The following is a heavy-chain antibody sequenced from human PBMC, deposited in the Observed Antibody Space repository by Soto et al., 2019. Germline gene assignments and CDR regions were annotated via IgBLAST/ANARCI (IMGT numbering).Heavy chain of an antibody. Sequence: QVRLQESGPGLVKPSETLSLTCTVSGGSIRSYYWSWIRQAPGKGLEWIGYLYNSGRTVYNPSLKSRVTISVDTSKNQFSLKLNSVTAADTAVYYCARDLWGYCGTDCYPLDVWGQGNTVTVSS. J-gene: IGHJ6*02. CDR3: ARDLWGYCGTDCYPLDV. CDR2: LYNSGRT. CDR1: GGSIRSYY. V-gene: IGHV4-59*01. D-gene: IGHD2-21*02.